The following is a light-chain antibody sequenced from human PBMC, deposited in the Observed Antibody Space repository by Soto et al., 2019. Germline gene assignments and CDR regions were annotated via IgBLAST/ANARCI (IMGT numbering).Light chain of an antibody. CDR3: QQRSNWPRT. CDR1: QSVSRY. J-gene: IGKJ2*02. CDR2: DAS. Sequence: EIVLTQSLATLSLSPGERATLSCRASQSVSRYLAWYQQKPGQAPRLLIYDASNRATGIPARFSGSGSGTDFTLTISSLEPEDFAVYYCQQRSNWPRTFGQGTKLEIK. V-gene: IGKV3-11*01.